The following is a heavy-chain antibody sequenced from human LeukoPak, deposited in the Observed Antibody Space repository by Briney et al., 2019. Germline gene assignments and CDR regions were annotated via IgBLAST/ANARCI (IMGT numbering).Heavy chain of an antibody. J-gene: IGHJ5*02. CDR1: GGSISSSSYY. D-gene: IGHD6-13*01. CDR3: ASVSSSLGLDWFDP. V-gene: IGHV4-39*07. Sequence: SETLSLTCTVSGGSISSSSYYWGWIRQPPGTGLEWIGSIYYSGSTYYNPSLKSRVTISVDTSKNQFSLKLSSVTAADTAVYYCASVSSSLGLDWFDPWGQGTLVTVSS. CDR2: IYYSGST.